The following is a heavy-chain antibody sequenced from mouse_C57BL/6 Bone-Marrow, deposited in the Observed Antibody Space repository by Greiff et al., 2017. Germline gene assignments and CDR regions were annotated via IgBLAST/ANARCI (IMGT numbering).Heavy chain of an antibody. V-gene: IGHV1-55*01. J-gene: IGHJ2*01. CDR2: IYPGSGST. CDR3: AGWLPYYFDY. Sequence: QVHVKQSGAELVKPGASVKMSCKASGYTFTSYWITWVKQRPGQGLEWIGDIYPGSGSTNYNEKFKSKATLTVDTSSSTAYMQLSSLTSEDSAVYYCAGWLPYYFDYWGQGTTLTVSS. D-gene: IGHD2-2*01. CDR1: GYTFTSYW.